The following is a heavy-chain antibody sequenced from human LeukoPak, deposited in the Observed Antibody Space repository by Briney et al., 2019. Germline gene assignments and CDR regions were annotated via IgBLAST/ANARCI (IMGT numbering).Heavy chain of an antibody. V-gene: IGHV6-1*01. Sequence: SQTLSLTCAISGDSVSGTSAGWNWIRQSPSRGLEWLGRIYYRSKWYNDYAPSVQSRITINPDTYKNQFSLQLNSVTHDDTAVYYCTRGGLVRGGLHWLDPWGQGTLVTVS. CDR1: GDSVSGTSAG. CDR3: TRGGLVRGGLHWLDP. D-gene: IGHD3-10*01. J-gene: IGHJ5*02. CDR2: IYYRSKWYN.